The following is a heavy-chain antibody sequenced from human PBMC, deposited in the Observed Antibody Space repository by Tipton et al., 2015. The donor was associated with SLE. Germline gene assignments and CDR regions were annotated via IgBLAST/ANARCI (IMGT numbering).Heavy chain of an antibody. Sequence: TLSLTCTVSGGSLSSYYWSWIRQPAGKGLEWIGRIYASGSTEYNPSLKSRVTISVDPSKNQFSLRLTSLTAADTAVYSCARVVYSFSDAFDMWGHGTLVTVSS. V-gene: IGHV4-4*07. D-gene: IGHD6-13*01. CDR3: ARVVYSFSDAFDM. J-gene: IGHJ3*02. CDR1: GGSLSSYY. CDR2: IYASGST.